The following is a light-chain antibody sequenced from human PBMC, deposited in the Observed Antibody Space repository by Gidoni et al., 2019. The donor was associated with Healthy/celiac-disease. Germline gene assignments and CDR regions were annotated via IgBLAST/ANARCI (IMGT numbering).Light chain of an antibody. J-gene: IGLJ2*01. CDR1: RSNIGAGYD. Sequence: QSVLTQPPSVSGAPGQRVTISCTGSRSNIGAGYDVQWYQQLPGTAPKLLIYGNSNRPSGVPDRFSGSKSGTSASLAITGLQAEDEAYYYCQSYDSSLSGSVFGGGTKLTVL. V-gene: IGLV1-40*01. CDR3: QSYDSSLSGSV. CDR2: GNS.